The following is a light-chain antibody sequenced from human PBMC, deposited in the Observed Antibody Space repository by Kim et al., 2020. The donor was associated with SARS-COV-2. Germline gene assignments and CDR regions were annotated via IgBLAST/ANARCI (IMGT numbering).Light chain of an antibody. V-gene: IGLV6-57*02. Sequence: NFMLTQPHSVSESPGKTVTISCTGSSGSIASSYVQWYQQRPGSAPTTVIYEDNQRPSGVPDRFSGSIDSSSNSASLTISGLKTEDEADYYCQSYDSSNQVFGGGTQLTVL. CDR2: EDN. J-gene: IGLJ3*02. CDR3: QSYDSSNQV. CDR1: SGSIASSY.